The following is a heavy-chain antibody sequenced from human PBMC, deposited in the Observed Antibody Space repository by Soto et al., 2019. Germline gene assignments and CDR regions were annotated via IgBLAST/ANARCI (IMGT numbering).Heavy chain of an antibody. CDR1: GYTFTGYY. CDR2: INPNSGGT. D-gene: IGHD6-19*01. Sequence: GASVKVSCKASGYTFTGYYMHWVRQAPGQGLEWMGWINPNSGGTNYAQKFQGWVTMTRDTSISTAYMELSRLRSDDTAVYYCARDRGAVAGTDYYYYYGMDVWGQGTTVTVSS. J-gene: IGHJ6*02. CDR3: ARDRGAVAGTDYYYYYGMDV. V-gene: IGHV1-2*04.